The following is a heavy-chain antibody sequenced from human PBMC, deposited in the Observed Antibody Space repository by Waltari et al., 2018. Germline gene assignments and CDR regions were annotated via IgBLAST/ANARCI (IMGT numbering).Heavy chain of an antibody. CDR1: GGSFSGYY. CDR3: ARFMVRGASPDY. CDR2: INHSGST. Sequence: QVQLQQWGAGLLKPSETLSLTCAVYGGSFSGYYWSWIRQPPGKGLEWIGEINHSGSTNYNPSLKSRVTISVDTSKNQFSLKLSSVTAADTAVYYCARFMVRGASPDYWGQGTLVTVSS. V-gene: IGHV4-34*01. D-gene: IGHD3-10*01. J-gene: IGHJ4*02.